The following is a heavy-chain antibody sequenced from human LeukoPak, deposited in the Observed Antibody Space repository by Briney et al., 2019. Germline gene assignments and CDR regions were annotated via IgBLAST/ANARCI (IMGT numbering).Heavy chain of an antibody. CDR3: ARELIVVVPAATYRAFDI. CDR1: GGSFSGHY. J-gene: IGHJ3*02. Sequence: PSETLSLTCAVYGGSFSGHYWSWIRQPPGKGLEWIGEINHSGSTNYNPSLKSRVTISVDTSKNQFSLKLSSVTAADTAVYYCARELIVVVPAATYRAFDIWGQGTMVTVSS. CDR2: INHSGST. V-gene: IGHV4-34*01. D-gene: IGHD2-2*01.